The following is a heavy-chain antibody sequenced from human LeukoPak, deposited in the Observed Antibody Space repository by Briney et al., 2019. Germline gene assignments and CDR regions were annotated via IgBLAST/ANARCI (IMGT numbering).Heavy chain of an antibody. V-gene: IGHV4-39*01. CDR1: GGSISSSSYY. D-gene: IGHD1-7*01. CDR3: VQNIPGAIEH. J-gene: IGHJ1*01. Sequence: SETLSLTCTVSGGSISSSSYYWGWIRQPPGKGLECIGNIYPSGTPYYNPSLKSRVTISIDTSKSQFSMRLSSATAADTAVYYCVQNIPGAIEHWGQGTLVTVSS. CDR2: IYPSGTP.